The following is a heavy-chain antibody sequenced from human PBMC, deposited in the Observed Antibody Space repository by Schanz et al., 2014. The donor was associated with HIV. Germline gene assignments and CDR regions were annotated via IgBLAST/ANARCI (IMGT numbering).Heavy chain of an antibody. Sequence: QVHLVQSGAEVKKSGASVKVSCKASGYSFSSYGLSWVRQAPGQGLEWMGGIIPIFDTTNYAQKFQGRVTITADKSTSTVYMDLGSLTSEDTAVYFCARDIKYDDPFQYGMDVWGQGTTVSVSS. V-gene: IGHV1-69*06. CDR2: IIPIFDTT. D-gene: IGHD1-1*01. J-gene: IGHJ6*02. CDR3: ARDIKYDDPFQYGMDV. CDR1: GYSFSSYG.